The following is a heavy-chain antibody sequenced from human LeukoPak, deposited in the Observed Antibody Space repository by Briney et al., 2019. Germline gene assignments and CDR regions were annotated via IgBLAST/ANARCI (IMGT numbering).Heavy chain of an antibody. V-gene: IGHV3-11*04. CDR3: ARDQVEMATLSIGLDY. J-gene: IGHJ4*02. Sequence: GGSLRLSCAASGFTLRDYYMSWIRGAPGEGLEGVLYISGSGTTIYYADAVKGRFTSSRDNAKNSLYLQMNSLRAEDTALYYCARDQVEMATLSIGLDYWGQGPLAPVSA. D-gene: IGHD5-24*01. CDR2: ISGSGTTI. CDR1: GFTLRDYY.